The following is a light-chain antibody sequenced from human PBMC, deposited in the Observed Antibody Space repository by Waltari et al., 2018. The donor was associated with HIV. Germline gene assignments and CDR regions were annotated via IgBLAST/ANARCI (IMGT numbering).Light chain of an antibody. J-gene: IGKJ5*01. V-gene: IGKV3-20*01. CDR1: QSVPNIY. Sequence: ELVLTQSTGTRSMSRGARATLPCRARQSVPNIYLAWYQQRPGRAPRLLIYGPSTRATGIPDRFSGGGSGTDFTLTISRLEPEDFAVFYCQQYGGSPITFGQGTRLEIK. CDR2: GPS. CDR3: QQYGGSPIT.